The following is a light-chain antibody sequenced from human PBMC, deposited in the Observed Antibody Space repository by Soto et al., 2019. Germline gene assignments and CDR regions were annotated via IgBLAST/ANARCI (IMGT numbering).Light chain of an antibody. V-gene: IGKV3-15*01. J-gene: IGKJ2*01. CDR1: QSVRTN. CDR3: QQDNEWPRT. Sequence: ETVMTQSPATLSVSPGERVTLSCRASQSVRTNLVWYQQSPGQPPRLLISGASDRVEGVPDRFSGSGSGTDFTLTISGLQSEDCAVYYCQQDNEWPRTFGQGTKLEIK. CDR2: GAS.